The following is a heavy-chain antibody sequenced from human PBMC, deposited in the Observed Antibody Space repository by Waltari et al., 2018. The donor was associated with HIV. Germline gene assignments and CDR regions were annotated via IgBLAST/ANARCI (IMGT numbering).Heavy chain of an antibody. CDR1: GGSFSGYY. J-gene: IGHJ4*02. V-gene: IGHV4-34*01. CDR2: INHSGST. CDR3: ARGPTNYYDSSGYYFDY. D-gene: IGHD3-22*01. Sequence: QVQLQQWGAGLLKPSETLSLTCAVYGGSFSGYYWSWIRKPPGKGLEWIGEINHSGSTNYNPSLKSRVTISVDTSKNQFSLKLSSVTAADTAVYYCARGPTNYYDSSGYYFDYWGQGTLVTVSS.